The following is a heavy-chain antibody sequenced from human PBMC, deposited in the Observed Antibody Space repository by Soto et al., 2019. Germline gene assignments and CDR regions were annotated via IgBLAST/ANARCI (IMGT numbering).Heavy chain of an antibody. V-gene: IGHV4-4*07. D-gene: IGHD1-26*01. Sequence: QVQLQESGPGLVKPSETLSLTCNVSGGSISSYYWSWIRQPAGKGLEWIGRIYTRGSTNYNPSLKSRVTMSVDTSQNQFSLKLSSVTAADTAVYYCARHPGSSLYNWFDPWGQGTLVTVSS. CDR3: ARHPGSSLYNWFDP. CDR2: IYTRGST. J-gene: IGHJ5*02. CDR1: GGSISSYY.